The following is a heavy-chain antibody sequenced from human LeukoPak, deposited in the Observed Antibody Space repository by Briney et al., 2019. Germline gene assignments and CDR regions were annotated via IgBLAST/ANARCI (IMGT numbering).Heavy chain of an antibody. CDR3: ARRPGGVLADTDFFES. J-gene: IGHJ4*02. CDR1: GYSFTSYW. Sequence: GESLKISCKGSGYSFTSYWIGWVRQMPGKGLEWMGRIDPDDSYTNYSPAFQGHVTMSADKSSRTAYLQWSSLEASDTTIYYCARRPGGVLADTDFFESWGQGTLVIVSS. D-gene: IGHD3-16*01. CDR2: IDPDDSYT. V-gene: IGHV5-10-1*01.